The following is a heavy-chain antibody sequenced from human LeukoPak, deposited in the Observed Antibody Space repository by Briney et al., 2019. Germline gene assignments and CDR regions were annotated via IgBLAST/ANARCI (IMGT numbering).Heavy chain of an antibody. CDR2: TYYRSKWYN. J-gene: IGHJ1*01. Sequence: SQTLSLTCAISGGNVSNNSAAWNWIRQSPSRGLEWLGRTYYRSKWYNDYALSVKSRITINPDTSKNQFSLHLNPVTPDDTAVYYCVRAAAGGWFFQHWGQGTLVTVSS. CDR1: GGNVSNNSAA. V-gene: IGHV6-1*01. CDR3: VRAAAGGWFFQH. D-gene: IGHD6-13*01.